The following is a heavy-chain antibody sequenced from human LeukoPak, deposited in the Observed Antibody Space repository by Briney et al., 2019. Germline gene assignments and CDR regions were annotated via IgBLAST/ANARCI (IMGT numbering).Heavy chain of an antibody. Sequence: GGSLRLSCLASGFTLSTNAMSWVRQAPGQGLEWISGISGSGASTYYADSVKGRFTISRDDSRNTLYLQMNSLRGDDTAVYYCAKDVGKWESLHFFDYWGQGTLVTVSS. J-gene: IGHJ4*02. CDR1: GFTLSTNA. CDR2: ISGSGAST. V-gene: IGHV3-23*01. D-gene: IGHD1-26*01. CDR3: AKDVGKWESLHFFDY.